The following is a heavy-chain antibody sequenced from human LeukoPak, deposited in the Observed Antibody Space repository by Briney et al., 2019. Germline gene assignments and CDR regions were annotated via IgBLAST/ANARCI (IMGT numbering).Heavy chain of an antibody. CDR2: ISAYNGNT. CDR3: ARTRYCSSTSCLSTPNWFDP. D-gene: IGHD2-2*01. J-gene: IGHJ5*02. Sequence: ASVKVSCKASGYTFTSYGISWVRQAPGQGLEWMGWISAYNGNTNYAQKLQGRVTITTDTSTSTAYMELRSLRSDDTAVYYCARTRYCSSTSCLSTPNWFDPWGQGTLVTVSS. CDR1: GYTFTSYG. V-gene: IGHV1-18*01.